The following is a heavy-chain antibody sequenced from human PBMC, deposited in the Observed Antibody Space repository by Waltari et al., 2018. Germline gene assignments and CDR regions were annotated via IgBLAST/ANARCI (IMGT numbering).Heavy chain of an antibody. J-gene: IGHJ5*02. CDR1: GYTFTGYY. CDR3: ARETTIFGVVNWFDP. D-gene: IGHD3-3*01. Sequence: QVQLVQSGAEVKKPGASVKVSCKASGYTFTGYYMHWVRQAPGQGLEWRGWINPNSGGTNYAQKCQGRGTRTRDTSISTAYMELSRLRSDDTAVYYCARETTIFGVVNWFDPWGQGTLVTVSS. V-gene: IGHV1-2*02. CDR2: INPNSGGT.